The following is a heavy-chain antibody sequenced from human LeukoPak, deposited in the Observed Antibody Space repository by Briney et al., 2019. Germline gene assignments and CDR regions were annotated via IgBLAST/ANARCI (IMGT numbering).Heavy chain of an antibody. CDR1: GGSISSSSYY. D-gene: IGHD2-2*01. J-gene: IGHJ4*02. CDR2: IYYSGST. Sequence: SETLSLTCTVSGGSISSSSYYWGWIRQPPGKGLEWIGSIYYSGSTYYNPSLKSRVTISVGTSKNQFSLKLSSVTAADTAVYYCARQLGHCSRTSCYADKVDYWGEGTLVTVSS. V-gene: IGHV4-39*01. CDR3: ARQLGHCSRTSCYADKVDY.